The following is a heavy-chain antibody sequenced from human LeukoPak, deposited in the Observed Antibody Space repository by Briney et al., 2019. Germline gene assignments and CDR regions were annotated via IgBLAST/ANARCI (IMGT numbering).Heavy chain of an antibody. CDR2: IYYSGST. V-gene: IGHV4-39*01. CDR3: ASYPTYYYGSGNDY. D-gene: IGHD3-10*01. CDR1: GGSISSSSYY. Sequence: SETLSLTCTVSGGSISSSSYYWGWIRQPPGKGLEWIGSIYYSGSTYYNPSLKSRVTISVDTSKNQFSLKLSSVTAADTAVYYCASYPTYYYGSGNDYWGQGTLVTVSS. J-gene: IGHJ4*02.